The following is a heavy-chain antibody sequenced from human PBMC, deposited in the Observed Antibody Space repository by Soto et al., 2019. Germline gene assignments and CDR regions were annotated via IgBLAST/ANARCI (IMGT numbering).Heavy chain of an antibody. D-gene: IGHD3-10*01. CDR2: IYYSGST. CDR3: ARHQITMVRGVIGENNWFDP. CDR1: GGSISSSSYY. J-gene: IGHJ5*02. V-gene: IGHV4-39*01. Sequence: SETLSLTCTVSGGSISSSSYYWCWIRQPPGKGLEWIGSIYYSGSTYYNPSLKSRVTISVDTSKNQFSLRLSSVTAADTAVYYCARHQITMVRGVIGENNWFDPWGQGTLVTVSS.